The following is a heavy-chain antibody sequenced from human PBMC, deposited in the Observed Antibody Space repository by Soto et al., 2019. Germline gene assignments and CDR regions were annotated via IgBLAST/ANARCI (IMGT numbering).Heavy chain of an antibody. Sequence: SETLSLTCTVSGGSIISSSYCWGWIRQPPGKGLEWIGSIYYSGSTYYNPSLKSRVTISVDTSKNQFSLKLSSVTAADTAVYYCARQYYGDYVTYYYYGMDVWGQGTTVTVSS. D-gene: IGHD4-17*01. CDR1: GGSIISSSYC. CDR2: IYYSGST. V-gene: IGHV4-39*01. J-gene: IGHJ6*02. CDR3: ARQYYGDYVTYYYYGMDV.